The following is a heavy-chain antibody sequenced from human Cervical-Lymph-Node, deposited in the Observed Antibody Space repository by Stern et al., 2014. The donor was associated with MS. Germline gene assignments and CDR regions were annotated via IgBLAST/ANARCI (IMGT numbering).Heavy chain of an antibody. D-gene: IGHD3/OR15-3a*01. CDR1: GGSISSGDYC. V-gene: IGHV4-30-4*01. Sequence: QVKLQESGPGLVKPSQTLSLTCTVSGGSISSGDYCWSWIRQPPGKGLEWIGYIYYSGSTYYNPSLKSRVTISVDTSKNQFSLKLSSVTAADTAVYYCAREGPRTGTLVYWGQGTLVTVSS. CDR3: AREGPRTGTLVY. J-gene: IGHJ4*02. CDR2: IYYSGST.